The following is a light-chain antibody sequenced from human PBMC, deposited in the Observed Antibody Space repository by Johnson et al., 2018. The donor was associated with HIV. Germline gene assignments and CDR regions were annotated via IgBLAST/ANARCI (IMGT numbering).Light chain of an antibody. Sequence: QSVLTQPPSVSAAPGQKVTISCSGSSSNIGNNYVSWYQQLPGTAPKLLIYDNNKRPSGVPDRFSGSKSAASATLDITGLQSGDEGDYYCATWDASLGANVFGPGTKVTVL. V-gene: IGLV1-51*01. CDR2: DNN. J-gene: IGLJ1*01. CDR1: SSNIGNNY. CDR3: ATWDASLGANV.